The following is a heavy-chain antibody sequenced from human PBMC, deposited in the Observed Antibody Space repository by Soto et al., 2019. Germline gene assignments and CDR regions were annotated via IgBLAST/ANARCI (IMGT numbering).Heavy chain of an antibody. CDR1: GGTFSSYA. J-gene: IGHJ4*02. CDR3: ARGLFGPDCGGDCSWDY. Sequence: GASVKVSCKASGGTFSSYAISWVRQAPGQGLEWMGGIIPIFGTANYAQKFQGRVTITADESTSTAYMELSSLRSEDTAVYYCARGLFGPDCGGDCSWDYWGQGTLVTVSS. CDR2: IIPIFGTA. D-gene: IGHD2-21*02. V-gene: IGHV1-69*13.